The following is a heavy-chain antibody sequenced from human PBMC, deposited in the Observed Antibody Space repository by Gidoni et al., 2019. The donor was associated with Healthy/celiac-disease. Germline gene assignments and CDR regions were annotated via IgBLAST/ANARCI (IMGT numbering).Heavy chain of an antibody. CDR2: IKQDGSEK. V-gene: IGHV3-7*01. CDR1: GSTFRSYW. Sequence: EVQLVESGGGLVQPGGSLRLSCAASGSTFRSYWMSWVRQAPGKGLEWLANIKQDGSEKYYVDSVKGRFTISRDNAKNSLYLQMNSLRAEDTAVYYCARDLNFWSGYLYGMDVWGQGTTVTVSS. D-gene: IGHD3-3*01. CDR3: ARDLNFWSGYLYGMDV. J-gene: IGHJ6*02.